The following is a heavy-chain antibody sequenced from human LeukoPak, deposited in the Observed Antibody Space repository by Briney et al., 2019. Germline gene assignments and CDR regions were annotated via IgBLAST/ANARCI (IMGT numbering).Heavy chain of an antibody. J-gene: IGHJ4*02. CDR2: IKQDGSEK. CDR3: ARSRLMYYDFWSGPFDY. V-gene: IGHV3-7*01. Sequence: ETLSLTCTVSGGSISSSSYYWGWIRQPPGKGLEWVANIKQDGSEKYYVDSVKGRFTISRDNAKNSLYLQMNSLRAEDTAVYYCARSRLMYYDFWSGPFDYWGQGTLVTVSS. CDR1: GGSISSSSYY. D-gene: IGHD3-3*01.